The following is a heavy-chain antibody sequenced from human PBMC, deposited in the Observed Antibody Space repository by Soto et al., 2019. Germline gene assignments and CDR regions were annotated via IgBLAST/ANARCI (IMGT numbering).Heavy chain of an antibody. D-gene: IGHD4-17*01. CDR2: ISGSGGST. V-gene: IGHV3-23*01. J-gene: IGHJ6*03. CDR3: AKPPYGMYYYYMDV. CDR1: GFTFSRYA. Sequence: ESGGGLVQPGGSLRLSCAASGFTFSRYAMSWVRQAPGKGLEWVSAISGSGGSTYYADSVKGRFTISRDNSKNTLYLQMNSLRAEDTAVYYCAKPPYGMYYYYMDVWGKGTTVTVSS.